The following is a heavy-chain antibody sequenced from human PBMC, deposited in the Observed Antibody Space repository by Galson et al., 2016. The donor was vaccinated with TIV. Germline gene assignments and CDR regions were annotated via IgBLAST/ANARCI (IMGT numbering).Heavy chain of an antibody. V-gene: IGHV3-7*01. D-gene: IGHD6-19*01. CDR3: ARRRAPRQSLYYGLDV. J-gene: IGHJ6*02. CDR1: GFTFSDYW. CDR2: IKQDGSEK. Sequence: SLRLSCAASGFTFSDYWMHWVRQTPGKGLEWVANIKQDGSEKYYVDSVKGRFTISRDNAKSSLFLQMNSLRAEDTAVYYCARRRAPRQSLYYGLDVWGQGTTVVVSS.